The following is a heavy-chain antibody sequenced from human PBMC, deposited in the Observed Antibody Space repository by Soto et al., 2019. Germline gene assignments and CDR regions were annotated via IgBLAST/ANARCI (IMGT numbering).Heavy chain of an antibody. D-gene: IGHD3-16*01. CDR2: ITVGSSHI. CDR1: GFPFSAYN. CDR3: SRSPEVGVRGAY. Sequence: GGSLRLSCTGSGFPFSAYNISWVRQAPGKGLEWVSSITVGSSHIYQPNSMKGRFTISRDDAKNSVYLQIDSLRDEDTALYYCSRSPEVGVRGAYWGQGTLVTVSS. V-gene: IGHV3-21*01. J-gene: IGHJ4*02.